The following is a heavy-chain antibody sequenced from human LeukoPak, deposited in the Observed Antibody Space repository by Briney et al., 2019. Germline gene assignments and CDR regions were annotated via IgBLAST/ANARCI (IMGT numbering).Heavy chain of an antibody. CDR2: INQDGIEK. CDR3: ARDGDLSRLDP. D-gene: IGHD7-27*01. J-gene: IGHJ5*02. Sequence: AGGSLRLSCAASGFTFSSYAMSWVRQGPGKGLEWVANINQDGIEKYYVDSVKGRFTISRDNAKNSLFLQMNSLRAEDTALYYCARDGDLSRLDPWGQGSLVTVSS. CDR1: GFTFSSYA. V-gene: IGHV3-7*01.